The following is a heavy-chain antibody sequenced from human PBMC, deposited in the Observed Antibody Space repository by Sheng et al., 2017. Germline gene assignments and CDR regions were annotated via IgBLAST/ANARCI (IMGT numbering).Heavy chain of an antibody. Sequence: QVQLVQSGAEVKKPGSSVKVSCKASGGTFSSYAISWVRQAPGQGLEWMGGIIPILGIANYAQKFQGRVTITADKSTSTAYMELSSLRSEDTAVYYCAKDLTRTYYDFWSGYSSSTYYYYYMDVWGKGTTVTVSS. CDR3: AKDLTRTYYDFWSGYSSSTYYYYYMDV. D-gene: IGHD3-3*01. CDR1: GGTFSSYA. J-gene: IGHJ6*03. CDR2: IIPILGIA. V-gene: IGHV1-69*04.